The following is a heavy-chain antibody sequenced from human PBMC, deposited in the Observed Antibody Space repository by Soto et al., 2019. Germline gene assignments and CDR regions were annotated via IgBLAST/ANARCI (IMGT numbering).Heavy chain of an antibody. Sequence: SETLSLTCTVSGGSVSSGSYYWSWIRQPPGKGLEWIGYIYYSGSTNYNPSLKSRVTISVDTSKNQFSLKLSSVTAADTAVYYCAREVAAARNAPFDTWGQGTMV. D-gene: IGHD6-13*01. V-gene: IGHV4-61*01. CDR2: IYYSGST. CDR3: AREVAAARNAPFDT. J-gene: IGHJ3*02. CDR1: GGSVSSGSYY.